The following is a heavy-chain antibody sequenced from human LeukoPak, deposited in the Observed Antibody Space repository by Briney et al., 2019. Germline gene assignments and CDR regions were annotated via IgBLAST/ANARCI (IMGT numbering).Heavy chain of an antibody. CDR1: GFTFSNYW. V-gene: IGHV3-7*01. D-gene: IGHD3-10*01. CDR2: INNDGSGK. CDR3: ARGGHRQKEF. J-gene: IGHJ4*02. Sequence: PGGSLRLSCAASGFTFSNYWMKWVRQAPGKGPEWVASINNDGSGKYFVDSVKDRFTISRDNAKNSLYLQINSLKVEDTAIYYCARGGHRQKEFWGQGTLVTVSS.